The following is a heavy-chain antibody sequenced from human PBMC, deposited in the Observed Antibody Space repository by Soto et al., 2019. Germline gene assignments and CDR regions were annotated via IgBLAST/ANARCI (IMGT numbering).Heavy chain of an antibody. D-gene: IGHD6-13*01. J-gene: IGHJ5*02. CDR2: ISYDGSNK. CDR3: ARDDIAAANNWFDP. Sequence: QVQLVESGGGVGQPGRSLRLSCAASGFTFSSYAMHWVRQAPGKGLEWVAVISYDGSNKYYADAVKGRFTISRDNSKNTLYLQMNSLRAEDTAVYYCARDDIAAANNWFDPWGQGTLVTVSS. CDR1: GFTFSSYA. V-gene: IGHV3-30-3*01.